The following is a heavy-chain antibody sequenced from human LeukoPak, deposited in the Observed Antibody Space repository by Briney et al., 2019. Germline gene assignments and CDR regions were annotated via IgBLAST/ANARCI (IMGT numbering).Heavy chain of an antibody. V-gene: IGHV1-69*01. Sequence: SVKVACKASGGTFSSYAISWVRQAPGQGLEWMGGIIPIFGTANYAQKFQGRVTITADESTSTAYMELSSLRSEDTAVYYCAREGNFGYSSGWDPQDYYYYGMDVWGQGTTVTVSS. CDR3: AREGNFGYSSGWDPQDYYYYGMDV. CDR2: IIPIFGTA. D-gene: IGHD6-19*01. J-gene: IGHJ6*02. CDR1: GGTFSSYA.